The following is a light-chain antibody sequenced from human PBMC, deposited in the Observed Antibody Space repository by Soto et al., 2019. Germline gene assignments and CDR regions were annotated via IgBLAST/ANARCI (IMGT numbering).Light chain of an antibody. CDR2: SND. CDR3: ATWDDSLNNVI. CDR1: SSNIGSNT. Sequence: QSVLTQSPSASGSSGQTVSISCSGSSSNIGSNTVNWYQLVPGTAPKLLIYSNDQRPSAVAGRFSGSKSGTSASLTISGLHSEDEADYYCATWDDSLNNVIFGGGTKLTVL. V-gene: IGLV1-44*01. J-gene: IGLJ2*01.